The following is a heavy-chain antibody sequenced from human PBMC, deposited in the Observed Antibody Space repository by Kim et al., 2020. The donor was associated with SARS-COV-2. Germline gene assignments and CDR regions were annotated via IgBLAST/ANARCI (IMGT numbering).Heavy chain of an antibody. V-gene: IGHV3-30-3*01. J-gene: IGHJ4*02. CDR3: ATAIANDY. Sequence: GGSLRLSCAASGFTFSSYAMHWVRQAPGKGLEWVAVISYDGSNKYYADSVKGRFTISRDNSKNTLYLQMNSLRAEDTAVYYCATAIANDYWGQGTLVTVSS. D-gene: IGHD2-2*02. CDR1: GFTFSSYA. CDR2: ISYDGSNK.